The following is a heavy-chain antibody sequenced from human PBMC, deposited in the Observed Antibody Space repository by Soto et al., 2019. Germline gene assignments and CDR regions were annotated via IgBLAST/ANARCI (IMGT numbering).Heavy chain of an antibody. CDR3: ARGDREDIEGGVGVRPGEYSMDV. CDR2: ISYDGSRK. Sequence: QVHLVESGGGVVQPGSSLRLSCAASEFTFRIFAMHWLRQSPGKGLEWVAVISYDGSRKADSVKGRFTVSRDNSWNTRYLQMNSLRAEDTAIYYCARGDREDIEGGVGVRPGEYSMDVWGQGTTVTVSS. V-gene: IGHV3-30-3*01. D-gene: IGHD1-26*01. J-gene: IGHJ6*02. CDR1: EFTFRIFA.